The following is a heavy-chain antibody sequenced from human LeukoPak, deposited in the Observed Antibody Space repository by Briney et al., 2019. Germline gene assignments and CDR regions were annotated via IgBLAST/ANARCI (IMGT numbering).Heavy chain of an antibody. CDR3: TKGQQQYPRSVDY. CDR1: GFTFSSYA. V-gene: IGHV3-23*01. J-gene: IGHJ4*02. CDR2: ISGSGDST. D-gene: IGHD6-13*01. Sequence: GGSLRLSCAASGFTFSSYAMNWVRQAPGKGLEWVSGISGSGDSTYYADSVKGRLTISRDNSKITVYLQMNSLRAEDTAVYYCTKGQQQYPRSVDYWGQGTLVAVSS.